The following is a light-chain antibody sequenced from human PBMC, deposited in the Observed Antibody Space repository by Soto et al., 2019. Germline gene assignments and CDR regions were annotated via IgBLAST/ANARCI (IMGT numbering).Light chain of an antibody. V-gene: IGLV2-14*02. CDR1: SSDVGGYNL. CDR3: TSYTTTSTLVV. Sequence: QSALTQPASVSGSPGQSITISCTGSSSDVGGYNLVSWYQHHPGKAPKLIIYEVSNRPSGVSNRFSGSKSGNTASLTISGLQAEDEADYYCTSYTTTSTLVVFGGGTKLTVL. J-gene: IGLJ2*01. CDR2: EVS.